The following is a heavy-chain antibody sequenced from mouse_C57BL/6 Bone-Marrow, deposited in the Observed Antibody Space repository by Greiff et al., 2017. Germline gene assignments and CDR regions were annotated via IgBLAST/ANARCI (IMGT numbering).Heavy chain of an antibody. CDR1: GYTFTSYW. J-gene: IGHJ1*03. CDR3: ATEFYYYGSSYWYFDV. D-gene: IGHD1-1*01. V-gene: IGHV1-69*01. Sequence: QVQLQQPGAELVMPGASVKLSCKASGYTFTSYWMHWVKQRPGQGLEWIGEIDPSDSYTNYNQKFKGKSTLTVYKSSSTAYMQLSSLTSEDSAVYYCATEFYYYGSSYWYFDVWGTGTTVTVSS. CDR2: IDPSDSYT.